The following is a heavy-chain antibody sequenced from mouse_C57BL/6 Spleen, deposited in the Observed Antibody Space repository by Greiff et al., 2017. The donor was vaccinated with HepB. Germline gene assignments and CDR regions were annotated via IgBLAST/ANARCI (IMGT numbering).Heavy chain of an antibody. CDR2: IYPGDGDT. CDR3: ARRIHYYGSSPYYFDY. V-gene: IGHV1-80*01. J-gene: IGHJ2*01. D-gene: IGHD1-1*01. Sequence: VQLQQSGAELVKPGASVKISCKASGYAFSSYWMNWVKQRPGKGLEWIGQIYPGDGDTNYNGKFKGKATLTADKSSSTAYIQLSSLTSEDSAVYFGARRIHYYGSSPYYFDYWGQGTTLTVSS. CDR1: GYAFSSYW.